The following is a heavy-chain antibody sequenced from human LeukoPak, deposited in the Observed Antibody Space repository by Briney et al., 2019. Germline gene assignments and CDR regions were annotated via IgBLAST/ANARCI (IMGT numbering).Heavy chain of an antibody. Sequence: GGSLRLSCAASGFTFSSYAMSWVRQAPGKGLEWVSAISGSGGSTYYADSVKGRFTISRDNSKNTLYLQMNSLRAEDTAVYYCAKGPGDLRGYYYYYGMDVWGQGTTVTVSS. J-gene: IGHJ6*02. CDR2: ISGSGGST. CDR3: AKGPGDLRGYYYYYGMDV. V-gene: IGHV3-23*01. D-gene: IGHD4-17*01. CDR1: GFTFSSYA.